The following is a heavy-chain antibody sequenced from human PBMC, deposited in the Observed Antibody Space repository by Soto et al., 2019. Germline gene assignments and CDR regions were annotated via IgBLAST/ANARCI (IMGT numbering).Heavy chain of an antibody. Sequence: PGGSLRLSCAASGFHFSSYSMRWVRQAPVKGLEWVSAISGSGGSTYYADSVKGRFTISRDNSKNTLYLQMNSLRAEDTAVYYCARRGSGSYYDYWGQGTLVTVSS. V-gene: IGHV3-23*01. J-gene: IGHJ4*02. CDR3: ARRGSGSYYDY. D-gene: IGHD1-26*01. CDR1: GFHFSSYS. CDR2: ISGSGGST.